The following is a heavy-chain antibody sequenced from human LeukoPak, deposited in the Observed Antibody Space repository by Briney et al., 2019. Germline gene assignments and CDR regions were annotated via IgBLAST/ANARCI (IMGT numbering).Heavy chain of an antibody. CDR1: GFTFSSYG. D-gene: IGHD2-21*02. CDR2: IRYDGSNK. J-gene: IGHJ4*02. V-gene: IGHV3-30*02. Sequence: PGGSLRLSCAASGFTFSSYGMHWVRQAPGKGLEGVAFIRYDGSNKYYADSVKGRFTISRDNSKHTLYLQMNSLRAEDTAVYNCAKERSCGGDCYYFDYWGQGTLVTVSS. CDR3: AKERSCGGDCYYFDY.